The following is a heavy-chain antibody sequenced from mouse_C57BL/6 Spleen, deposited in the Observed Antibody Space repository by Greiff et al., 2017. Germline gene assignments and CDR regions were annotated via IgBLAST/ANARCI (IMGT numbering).Heavy chain of an antibody. J-gene: IGHJ3*01. CDR1: GYTFTSYW. Sequence: QVQLQQPGAELVRPGTSVKLSCKASGYTFTSYWMHWVKQRPGQGLEWIGVIDPSDSYTNYTQTLKGKATLTVDTSSSTAYMQLSSLTSEYSAFYYCAVGYYGSSSPWFAYWGQGTLVTVSA. CDR3: AVGYYGSSSPWFAY. D-gene: IGHD1-1*01. V-gene: IGHV1-59*01. CDR2: IDPSDSYT.